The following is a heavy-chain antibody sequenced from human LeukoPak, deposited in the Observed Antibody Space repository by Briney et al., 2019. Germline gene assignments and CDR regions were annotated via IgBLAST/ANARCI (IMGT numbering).Heavy chain of an antibody. CDR2: ISYDGSNK. CDR1: GFTFSSYA. J-gene: IGHJ3*02. Sequence: GRSLRLSCAASGFTFSSYAMHWVRQAPGKGLEWVAVISYDGSNKYYADSVKGRFTITRDNAKNSLYLQMNSLRAEDTAVYYCARGLAGPDAFDIWGQGTMVTVSS. CDR3: ARGLAGPDAFDI. V-gene: IGHV3-30-3*01. D-gene: IGHD6-19*01.